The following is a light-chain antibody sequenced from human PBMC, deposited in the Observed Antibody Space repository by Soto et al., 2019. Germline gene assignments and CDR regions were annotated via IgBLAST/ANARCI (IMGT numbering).Light chain of an antibody. CDR1: SSNIGSNT. CDR3: AAWDDRLDAVV. J-gene: IGLJ2*01. CDR2: SNN. Sequence: QSALTQPPSASGTPGQRGSISCSGSSSNIGSNTVNWYQQLPGTAPKLLIYSNNQRPSGVPDRFSGSKSGTSASVAISGLQSEDEADYYCAAWDDRLDAVVFGGGTKVTVL. V-gene: IGLV1-44*01.